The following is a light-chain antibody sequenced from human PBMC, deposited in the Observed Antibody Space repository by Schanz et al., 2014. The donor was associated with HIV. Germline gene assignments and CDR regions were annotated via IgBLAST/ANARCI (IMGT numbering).Light chain of an antibody. J-gene: IGKJ2*01. CDR1: QSIKYY. Sequence: DVQLTQSPSSLSASVGDRVTITCRTSQSIKYYLNWYQQKPGKAPKVLIYAASSLQSGVPSRFSGSGSGTDFTLTISSLQPEDFATYSCLQHNMYPYTFGQGTKLEIK. V-gene: IGKV1-39*01. CDR2: AAS. CDR3: LQHNMYPYT.